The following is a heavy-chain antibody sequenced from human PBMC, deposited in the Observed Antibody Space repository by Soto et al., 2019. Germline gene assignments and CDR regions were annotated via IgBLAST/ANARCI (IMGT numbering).Heavy chain of an antibody. V-gene: IGHV3-48*02. D-gene: IGHD6-13*01. CDR1: GFTFSSYS. J-gene: IGHJ6*02. Sequence: GGSLRLSCAASGFTFSSYSMNWVRQAPGKGLEWVSYISSSSSTIYYADSVKGRFTISRDNAKNSLYLQMNSLRDEDTAVYYCARDRSSWGLGYGMDVWGQGTTVTVSS. CDR3: ARDRSSWGLGYGMDV. CDR2: ISSSSSTI.